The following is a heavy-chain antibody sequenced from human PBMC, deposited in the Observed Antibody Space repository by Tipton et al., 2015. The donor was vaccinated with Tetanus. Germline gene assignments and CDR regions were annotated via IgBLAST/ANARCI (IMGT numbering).Heavy chain of an antibody. CDR1: GFTFRSYA. CDR3: VRALEVSGSIERNNYFEY. CDR2: ISFDGSDK. Sequence: SLRLSCAASGFTFRSYAIHWVRQAPGKGLEWVAVISFDGSDKYYADSVKGRFTVSRDNSKNTVFLQVNNLRADDTAVYYCVRALEVSGSIERNNYFEYWGRGTLVTVSS. J-gene: IGHJ4*02. V-gene: IGHV3-30*04. D-gene: IGHD6-19*01.